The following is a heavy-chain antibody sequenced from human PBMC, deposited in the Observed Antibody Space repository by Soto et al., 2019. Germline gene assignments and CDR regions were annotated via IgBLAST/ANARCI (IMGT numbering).Heavy chain of an antibody. CDR2: IIPIFGTA. CDR1: GGTFSSYA. V-gene: IGHV1-69*01. Sequence: QVQLVQSGAEVKKPGSSVKVSCKASGGTFSSYAISWVRQAPGQGLEWMGGIIPIFGTANYAQKFQGRVTITADESTSTAYRELSSLRAEDTAVSYCARTDRGSYNGGYGGQGTLVTASS. CDR3: ARTDRGSYNGGY. D-gene: IGHD1-26*01. J-gene: IGHJ4*02.